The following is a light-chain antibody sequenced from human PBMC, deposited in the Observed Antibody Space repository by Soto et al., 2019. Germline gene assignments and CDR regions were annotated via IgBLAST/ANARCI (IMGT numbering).Light chain of an antibody. CDR3: QQYNNWPIT. V-gene: IGKV1-5*03. CDR1: QSISSW. CDR2: KAS. J-gene: IGKJ5*01. Sequence: IQMTQSPSTRSASVGDRVAITCRASQSISSWLAWYQQKPGKAPKLMIYKASSLESGVPSRFSGSGSGTEFTLTISSLQSEDFAVYYCQQYNNWPITFGQGTRLEIK.